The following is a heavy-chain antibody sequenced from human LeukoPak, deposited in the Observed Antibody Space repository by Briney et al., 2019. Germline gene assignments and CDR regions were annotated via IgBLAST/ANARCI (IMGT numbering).Heavy chain of an antibody. Sequence: PGGSLRLSCAASGFTFSSYWMHWVRQAPGKGLVWVSRINSDGSSTSYADSVKGRFTISRDNAKNTLYLQMNSLRAEDTAVYYCARDPSIAAAGTFYYYGMDVWGQGTTVTVSS. CDR2: INSDGSST. J-gene: IGHJ6*02. V-gene: IGHV3-74*01. CDR3: ARDPSIAAAGTFYYYGMDV. CDR1: GFTFSSYW. D-gene: IGHD6-13*01.